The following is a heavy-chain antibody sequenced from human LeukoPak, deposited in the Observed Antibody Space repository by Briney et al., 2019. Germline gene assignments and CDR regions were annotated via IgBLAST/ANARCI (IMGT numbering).Heavy chain of an antibody. D-gene: IGHD3-22*01. CDR3: AREGYYYDSSGFSDLDP. CDR2: IIPIFGTA. J-gene: IGHJ5*02. CDR1: GGTFSNYA. V-gene: IGHV1-69*06. Sequence: GASVKVSCKASGGTFSNYAISWVRQAPGQGLEWMGGIIPIFGTANYAQKFRGRVTITADKSTRTAYMELSSLRSEDTVVYYCAREGYYYDSSGFSDLDPWGQGTLVTVSS.